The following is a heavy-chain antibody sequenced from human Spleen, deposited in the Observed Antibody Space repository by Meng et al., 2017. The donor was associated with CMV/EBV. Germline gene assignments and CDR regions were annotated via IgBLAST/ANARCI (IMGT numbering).Heavy chain of an antibody. J-gene: IGHJ4*02. V-gene: IGHV2-5*02. Sequence: QITLKESGPPPVKPTQTLTLTCTFSGFSLSTSGVGVGWIRQPPGKALEWLALIYWDNDKRYSPSLKSRLTITKDTSKNQVVLTMANMDPVDTATYYCAHRDDILTGRDYWGQGTLVTVSS. CDR2: IYWDNDK. CDR3: AHRDDILTGRDY. D-gene: IGHD3-9*01. CDR1: GFSLSTSGVG.